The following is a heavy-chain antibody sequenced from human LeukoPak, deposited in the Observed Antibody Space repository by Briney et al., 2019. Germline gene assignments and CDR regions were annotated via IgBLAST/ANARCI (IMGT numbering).Heavy chain of an antibody. CDR3: ARANALYCSSTSCLFDY. D-gene: IGHD2-2*01. V-gene: IGHV1-2*02. CDR2: INPNSGGT. J-gene: IGHJ4*02. Sequence: ASVKVSCKASGYTFTGYYMHWVRQAPGQGLEWMAWINPNSGGTYYAQNFHDRITMTRDTSTSTAYMGLSRLRSDDTAIYYCARANALYCSSTSCLFDYWGQGTLVTVSS. CDR1: GYTFTGYY.